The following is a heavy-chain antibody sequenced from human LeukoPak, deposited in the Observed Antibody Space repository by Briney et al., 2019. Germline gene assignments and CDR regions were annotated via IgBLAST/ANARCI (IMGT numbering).Heavy chain of an antibody. Sequence: ASVKVSCKASGYTFTGYYMHWVRQAPGQGLEWMGRINPNSGGTNYAQKFQGRVTMTRDTSISTAYMELSRLRSDDTAVYYCARAAYGGNIHFDYWGQGTLVTVSS. D-gene: IGHD4-23*01. CDR2: INPNSGGT. J-gene: IGHJ4*02. V-gene: IGHV1-2*06. CDR3: ARAAYGGNIHFDY. CDR1: GYTFTGYY.